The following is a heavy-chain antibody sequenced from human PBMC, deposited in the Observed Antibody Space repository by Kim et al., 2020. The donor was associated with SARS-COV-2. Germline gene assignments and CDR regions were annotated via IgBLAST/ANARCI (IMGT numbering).Heavy chain of an antibody. J-gene: IGHJ3*02. CDR3: ARGRVRPGAFDI. V-gene: IGHV4-34*01. CDR2: INHSGST. CDR1: GGSFSGYY. Sequence: SETLSLTCAVYGGSFSGYYWSWIRQPPGKGLEWIGEINHSGSTNYNPPLKSRVTISVDTSKNQFSLKLSSVTAADTAVYYCARGRVRPGAFDIWGQGTMVTVSS. D-gene: IGHD2-21*01.